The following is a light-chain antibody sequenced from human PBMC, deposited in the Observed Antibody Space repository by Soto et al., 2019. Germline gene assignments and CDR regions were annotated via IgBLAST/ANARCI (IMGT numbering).Light chain of an antibody. CDR1: SSDVGGYNY. Sequence: QSALTQPASVSGSPGQSITISCTGTSSDVGGYNYVSWYQQQSGKAPKLIIHEVSNRPSGVSNRFSGSKSGNTASLTISGLQAEDEADYYCSSYTSSSTLNVVFGGGTKLTVL. CDR2: EVS. CDR3: SSYTSSSTLNVV. V-gene: IGLV2-14*01. J-gene: IGLJ2*01.